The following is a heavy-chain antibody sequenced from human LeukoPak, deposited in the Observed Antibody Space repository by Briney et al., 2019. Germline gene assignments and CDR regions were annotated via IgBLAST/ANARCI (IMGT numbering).Heavy chain of an antibody. Sequence: PSETLSLTCTVSGGSISSYYWSWIWQPPGKGLEWIGYIYYSGSTNYNPSLKSRVTISVDTSKNQFSLKLSSVTAADTAVYYCARGPSYCGANCYYYFDYWGQGTLVIVSS. CDR2: IYYSGST. CDR1: GGSISSYY. V-gene: IGHV4-59*01. J-gene: IGHJ4*02. CDR3: ARGPSYCGANCYYYFDY. D-gene: IGHD2-21*01.